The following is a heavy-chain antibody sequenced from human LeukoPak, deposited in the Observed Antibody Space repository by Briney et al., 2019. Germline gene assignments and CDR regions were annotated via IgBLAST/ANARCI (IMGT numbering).Heavy chain of an antibody. J-gene: IGHJ4*02. CDR3: ALGGLYYYDSSGYYLDY. CDR1: GFTFSSYG. D-gene: IGHD3-22*01. CDR2: ISYDGSNK. Sequence: PGGSLRLSCAASGFTFSSYGMHWVRQAPGKGLEWVAVISYDGSNKYYADSVKGRFTISRDNSKNTLYLQMNSLRAEDTAVYYCALGGLYYYDSSGYYLDYWGQGTLVTVSS. V-gene: IGHV3-30*03.